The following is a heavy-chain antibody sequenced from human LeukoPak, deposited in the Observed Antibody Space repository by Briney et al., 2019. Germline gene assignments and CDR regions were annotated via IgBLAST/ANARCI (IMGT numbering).Heavy chain of an antibody. D-gene: IGHD3-10*01. CDR2: IYYSGIT. CDR3: ARERRGAARRQVFNY. Sequence: PSETLSLTCTVSGDSTSNNIYHWGWIRQPPGKGLEWIGSIYYSGITYYNPSLKSRVTISLDTSKNQFSLKLSSVTAADTAVYYCARERRGAARRQVFNYWGQGTLVIVSS. CDR1: GDSTSNNIYH. J-gene: IGHJ4*02. V-gene: IGHV4-39*07.